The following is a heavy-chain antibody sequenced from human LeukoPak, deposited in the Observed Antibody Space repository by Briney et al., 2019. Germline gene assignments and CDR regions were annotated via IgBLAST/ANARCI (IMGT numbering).Heavy chain of an antibody. Sequence: ASVKVSCKASGYTFTSYYMHWVRQAPGQGLEWMGIINPNGGRTTYTQKFQGRVTMTRDTSTSTVYMDLSSLGSEDTAVYYCARGGQGDAFDIWGQGTMVTVSS. CDR2: INPNGGRT. J-gene: IGHJ3*02. CDR1: GYTFTSYY. CDR3: ARGGQGDAFDI. V-gene: IGHV1-46*01.